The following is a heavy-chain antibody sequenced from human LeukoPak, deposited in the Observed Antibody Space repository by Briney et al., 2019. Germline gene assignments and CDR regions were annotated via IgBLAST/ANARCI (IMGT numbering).Heavy chain of an antibody. CDR1: GFTFSSYA. D-gene: IGHD2-2*02. CDR2: ISYDGSTK. V-gene: IGHV3-30*04. J-gene: IGHJ4*02. CDR3: ASRDYTSSKY. Sequence: PGGSLRLSCAASGFTFSSYAMHWVRQAPGKGLEWVAVISYDGSTKYYADSVKGRFTISRDNAKNTLYLQMNSLRAEDTAVYYCASRDYTSSKYWGQGTLVTVSS.